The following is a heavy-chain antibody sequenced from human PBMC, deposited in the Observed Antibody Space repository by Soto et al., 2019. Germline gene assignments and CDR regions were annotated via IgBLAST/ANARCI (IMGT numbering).Heavy chain of an antibody. D-gene: IGHD2-8*01. CDR3: ARCHDAHDD. Sequence: QVQLQESGSGLVKPSQTLSLTCAVSGDSISSGGYSWSWIRQPPGKGLEWIGYIYHSVRTYYNPSLKSRVIISMDTSKNQFSLKLNSVTAADTAVYYCARCHDAHDDWGRGNLVTVSS. CDR1: GDSISSGGYS. J-gene: IGHJ4*01. V-gene: IGHV4-30-2*01. CDR2: IYHSVRT.